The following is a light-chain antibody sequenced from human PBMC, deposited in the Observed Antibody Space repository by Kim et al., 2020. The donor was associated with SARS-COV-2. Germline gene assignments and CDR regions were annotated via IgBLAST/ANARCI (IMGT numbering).Light chain of an antibody. V-gene: IGLV2-18*02. CDR1: SNDIGFYNR. J-gene: IGLJ1*01. CDR2: EVT. CDR3: SSYTSASPYI. Sequence: QSVTISCTGTSNDIGFYNRVSWYQQSPGTAPNLLIYEVTNRPSGVPDRFSGSKSGNTASLTISGLQAEDEADYYCSSYTSASPYIFGSGTKVTVL.